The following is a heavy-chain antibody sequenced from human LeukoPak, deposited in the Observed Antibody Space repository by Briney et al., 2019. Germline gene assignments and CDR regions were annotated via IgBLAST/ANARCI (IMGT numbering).Heavy chain of an antibody. CDR3: AKDGVWGSYRYSYFDY. CDR1: GLTFSSYA. CDR2: ISYDGSNK. V-gene: IGHV3-30*18. Sequence: PGRSLRLSCAASGLTFSSYAMHWVRQAPGKGLEWVAVISYDGSNKYYADSVQGRFTISRDNSKNTLYLQMNSLRAEDTAVYYCAKDGVWGSYRYSYFDYWGQGTLVTVSS. J-gene: IGHJ4*02. D-gene: IGHD3-16*02.